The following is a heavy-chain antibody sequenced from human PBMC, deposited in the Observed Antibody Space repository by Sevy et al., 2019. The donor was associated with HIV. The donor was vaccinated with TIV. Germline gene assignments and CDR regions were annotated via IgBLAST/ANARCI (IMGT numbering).Heavy chain of an antibody. V-gene: IGHV3-21*01. J-gene: IGHJ4*02. CDR2: ISSSSSYI. CDR3: ARGTFFSRQLVGNY. CDR1: GFTFSSYS. Sequence: GGSLRLSCAASGFTFSSYSMNWVRQAPGKGLEWVSSISSSSSYIYYADSVKGRFTISRDNAKNSLYLQMNSLRAEDTAGYYCARGTFFSRQLVGNYWGQGTLVTVSS. D-gene: IGHD6-6*01.